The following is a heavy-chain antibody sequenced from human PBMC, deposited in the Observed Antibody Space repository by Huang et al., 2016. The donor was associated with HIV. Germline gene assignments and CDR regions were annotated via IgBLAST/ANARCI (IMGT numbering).Heavy chain of an antibody. Sequence: EVQLVESGGGLVQPGGSLSLSCAASGFTFSSYWMHWVRQAPGKGVVGVARIKSEGSSTSYADSGKGRFTISRDNAKNTLYLQMNSLRAEDTAVYYCARDSQQWLVEDYWGQGTLVTVSS. CDR1: GFTFSSYW. D-gene: IGHD6-19*01. CDR2: IKSEGSST. V-gene: IGHV3-74*01. CDR3: ARDSQQWLVEDY. J-gene: IGHJ4*02.